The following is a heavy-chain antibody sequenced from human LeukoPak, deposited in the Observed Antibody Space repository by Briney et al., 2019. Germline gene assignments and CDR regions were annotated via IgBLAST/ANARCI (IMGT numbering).Heavy chain of an antibody. D-gene: IGHD4-17*01. CDR3: ARGETVTLDY. CDR2: INHSEST. V-gene: IGHV4-34*01. CDR1: GGSFSGYY. Sequence: SETLSLTCAVYGGSFSGYYWSWIRQPPGKWLEWIGEINHSESTNYNPSLKSRVTISVDTSKNQFSLKLSSVTAADTAVYYCARGETVTLDYWGQGTLVTVSS. J-gene: IGHJ4*02.